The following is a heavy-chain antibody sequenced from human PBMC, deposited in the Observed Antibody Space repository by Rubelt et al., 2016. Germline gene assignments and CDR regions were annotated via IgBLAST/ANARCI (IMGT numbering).Heavy chain of an antibody. CDR3: ARESYSSSAFYYFDY. J-gene: IGHJ4*02. V-gene: IGHV3-30*03. D-gene: IGHD6-13*01. CDR2: ISYDGRNK. Sequence: QVQLVESGGGVVQPGRSLRLSCAASGFTFSSYGMHWFRQAPGKGLEWVAVISYDGRNKYYADSVKGRFTISRDNSKSTLYLQMKSRGAEETAGYYCARESYSSSAFYYFDYWGQGTLVTVSS. CDR1: GFTFSSYG.